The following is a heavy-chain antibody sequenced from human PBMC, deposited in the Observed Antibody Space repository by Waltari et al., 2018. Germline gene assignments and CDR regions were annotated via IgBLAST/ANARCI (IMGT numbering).Heavy chain of an antibody. CDR2: INPSGGST. CDR3: ARRTAVVAATNYFDY. Sequence: QVQLVQSGAEVKKPGASVKVSCKASGYTFTSYYMHWVRKAPGQGLEWMGIINPSGGSTSYAQKFQGRVTMTRDTSTSTVYMELSSLRSEDTAVYYCARRTAVVAATNYFDYWGQGTLVTVSS. J-gene: IGHJ4*02. V-gene: IGHV1-46*01. D-gene: IGHD2-15*01. CDR1: GYTFTSYY.